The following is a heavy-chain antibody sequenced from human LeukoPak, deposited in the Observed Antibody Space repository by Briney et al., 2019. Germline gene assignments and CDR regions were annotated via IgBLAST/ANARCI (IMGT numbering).Heavy chain of an antibody. CDR3: ARDGLSTKPFDY. J-gene: IGHJ4*02. CDR2: ISPSGTVI. D-gene: IGHD5/OR15-5a*01. Sequence: GGSLRLSCAASGFTFSNYEMTWVRQAPGKGLEWLSYISPSGTVIYYADSVKGRFTISRDITKNTLYLQMSSLRAEDTAVYFCARDGLSTKPFDYWGQGTLVTVSS. CDR1: GFTFSNYE. V-gene: IGHV3-48*03.